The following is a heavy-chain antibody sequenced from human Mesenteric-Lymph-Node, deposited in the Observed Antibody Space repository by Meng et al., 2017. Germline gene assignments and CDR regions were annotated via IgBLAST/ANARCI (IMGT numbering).Heavy chain of an antibody. J-gene: IGHJ3*02. V-gene: IGHV1-18*01. CDR2: ISAYNGNT. Sequence: ASVKVSCKTSGYTFTNYGLGWVRQAPGQGLEWMGWISAYNGNTNYAQKLQGRVTMTTDTSTSTAYMELRSLRSDDTAVYYCARPQSAAYYYDSSGPDDAFDIWGQGTMVTVSS. CDR3: ARPQSAAYYYDSSGPDDAFDI. D-gene: IGHD3-22*01. CDR1: GYTFTNYG.